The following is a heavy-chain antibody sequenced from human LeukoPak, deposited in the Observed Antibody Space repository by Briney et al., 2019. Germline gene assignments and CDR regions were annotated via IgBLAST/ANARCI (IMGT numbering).Heavy chain of an antibody. CDR2: IYSSGST. CDR1: GGSIRGYY. D-gene: IGHD3-10*01. J-gene: IGHJ6*03. Sequence: ETLSLTCNVSGGSIRGYYWSWIRQPPGKGLEWIGYIYSSGSTNYNPSLKSRVTMSVDTSKSQFSLKVSSVTAADTAVYYCARVFDSGSQAYFYYMDVWGKGTTVTIFS. CDR3: ARVFDSGSQAYFYYMDV. V-gene: IGHV4-59*01.